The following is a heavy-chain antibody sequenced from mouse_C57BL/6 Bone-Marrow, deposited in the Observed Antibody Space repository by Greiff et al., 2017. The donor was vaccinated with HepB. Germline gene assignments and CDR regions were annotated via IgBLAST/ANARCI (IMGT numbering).Heavy chain of an antibody. CDR3: ASGGYYLAY. CDR2: IYPRSGNT. Sequence: QVHVKQSGAELARPGASVKLSCKASGYTFTSYGISWVKQRTGQGLEWIGEIYPRSGNTYYNEKFKGKATLTADKSSSTAYMELRSLTSEDSAVYFFASGGYYLAYWGQGTLVTVSA. CDR1: GYTFTSYG. J-gene: IGHJ3*01. V-gene: IGHV1-81*01. D-gene: IGHD2-3*01.